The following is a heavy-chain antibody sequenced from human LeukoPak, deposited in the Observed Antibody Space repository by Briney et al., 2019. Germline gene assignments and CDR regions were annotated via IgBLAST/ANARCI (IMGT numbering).Heavy chain of an antibody. Sequence: GRSLRLSCAASGFTFSSYAMHWVRQAPGKGLEWVAVISYDGSNKYYADSVKGRFTISRDNSKNTLYLQMNSLRAEDTAVYYCARDVGYSGSYNAFDIWGQGTMVTVSS. CDR1: GFTFSSYA. J-gene: IGHJ3*02. CDR2: ISYDGSNK. D-gene: IGHD1-26*01. CDR3: ARDVGYSGSYNAFDI. V-gene: IGHV3-30-3*01.